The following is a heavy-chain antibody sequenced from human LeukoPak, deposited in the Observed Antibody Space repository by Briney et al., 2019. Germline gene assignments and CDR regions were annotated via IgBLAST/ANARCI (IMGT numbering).Heavy chain of an antibody. V-gene: IGHV4-59*01. D-gene: IGHD5-12*01. CDR3: AREGYGGYGPGTFDY. Sequence: SETLSLTCTVSGGSISSYYWSWIRQPPGKGLEWIGNVYYTGSTSYNPSLKSRVTISVDTSKNQFSLKLSSVTAADTAVYYCAREGYGGYGPGTFDYWGQETLVTVSS. J-gene: IGHJ4*02. CDR2: VYYTGST. CDR1: GGSISSYY.